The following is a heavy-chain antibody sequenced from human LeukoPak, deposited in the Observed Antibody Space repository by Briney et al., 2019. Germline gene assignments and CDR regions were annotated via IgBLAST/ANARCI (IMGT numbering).Heavy chain of an antibody. D-gene: IGHD1/OR15-1a*01. CDR2: IRYDGSEK. V-gene: IGHV3-30*02. Sequence: SGGSLRLSCAASGFIFSSYGMHWVRQAPGKGLEWVTFIRYDGSEKYYADSVKGRFTISRDNSKNSVYLQMNSLKTEDTAVYYCARDGPITGTTDFDSWGHGALLTVS. J-gene: IGHJ4*01. CDR3: ARDGPITGTTDFDS. CDR1: GFIFSSYG.